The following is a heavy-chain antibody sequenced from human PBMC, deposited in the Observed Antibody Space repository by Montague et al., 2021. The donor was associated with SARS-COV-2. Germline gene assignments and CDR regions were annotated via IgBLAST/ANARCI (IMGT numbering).Heavy chain of an antibody. CDR3: ARCTVTNAPFGFSNKLRSRYNGMDV. Sequence: SETLSLTCAVYGGSFSGYYLNWIRQPPGKGLEWIGEINHSGSTNYNPSLKSRVTIAVDTSKNQFSLKVNSVTAADTAVFYCARCTVTNAPFGFSNKLRSRYNGMDVWGQGTTVTVSS. CDR1: GGSFSGYY. J-gene: IGHJ6*02. V-gene: IGHV4-34*01. CDR2: INHSGST. D-gene: IGHD4-17*01.